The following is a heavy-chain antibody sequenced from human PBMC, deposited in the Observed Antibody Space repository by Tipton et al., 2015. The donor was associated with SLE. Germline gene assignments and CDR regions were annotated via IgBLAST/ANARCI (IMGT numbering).Heavy chain of an antibody. CDR1: GGSVSSGSYY. J-gene: IGHJ6*02. V-gene: IGHV4-61*01. Sequence: LTCTVSGGSVSSGSYYWSWIRQPPGKGLEWIGEVNYTGSTNYVPSLKSRVTISVDTSKNQFSLKLSSVTAADTAVYYCAREERIAAAGRLYYYYAMDVWGQGTTVTVSS. CDR2: VNYTGST. CDR3: AREERIAAAGRLYYYYAMDV. D-gene: IGHD6-13*01.